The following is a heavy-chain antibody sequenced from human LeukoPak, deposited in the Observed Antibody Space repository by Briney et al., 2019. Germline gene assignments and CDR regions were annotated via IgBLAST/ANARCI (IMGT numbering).Heavy chain of an antibody. CDR3: ARAPRTWSYSDY. Sequence: GGSLRLFCAAYGFTFSSYAMHWVRQAPGKGLEYVSAISSNGGSTYYANSVKGRFTISRDNSKNTLYLQMGSLRAEDMAVYYCARAPRTWSYSDYWGQGTLVTVSS. J-gene: IGHJ4*02. V-gene: IGHV3-64*01. D-gene: IGHD2-21*01. CDR2: ISSNGGST. CDR1: GFTFSSYA.